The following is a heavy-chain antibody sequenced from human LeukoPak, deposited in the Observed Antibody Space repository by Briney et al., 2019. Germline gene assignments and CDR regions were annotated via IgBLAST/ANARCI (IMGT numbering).Heavy chain of an antibody. D-gene: IGHD3-22*01. CDR3: AREGSGSYYFDY. CDR2: VSGTGGRT. V-gene: IGHV3-23*01. J-gene: IGHJ4*02. Sequence: GGSLRLSCAASGFTFSTYAMSWVRQAPGKGLEWVSVVSGTGGRTYYADSVKGRFTISRDNSKNTLYLQMNSLRAEDTAVYYCAREGSGSYYFDYWGQGTLVTVSS. CDR1: GFTFSTYA.